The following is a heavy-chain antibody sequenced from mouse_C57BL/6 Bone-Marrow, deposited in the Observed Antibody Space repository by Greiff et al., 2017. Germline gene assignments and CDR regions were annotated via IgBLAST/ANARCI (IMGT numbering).Heavy chain of an antibody. CDR3: AREILRHDY. V-gene: IGHV1-81*01. CDR1: GYTFTSYG. CDR2: IYPRCGNT. Sequence: QVQLQQSGAELARPGASVKLSCKASGYTFTSYGISWVKQRTGQGLEWIGEIYPRCGNTYYNEQFKGKATLTADKYYSTAYMELRSLTSEDSEVYVCAREILRHDYGGQGTTRTVSS. J-gene: IGHJ2*01.